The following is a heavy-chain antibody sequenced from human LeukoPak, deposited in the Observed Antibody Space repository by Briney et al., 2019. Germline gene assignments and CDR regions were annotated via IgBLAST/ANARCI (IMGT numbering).Heavy chain of an antibody. Sequence: QPGGSLRLSRAASGFTFSSYAMSWVRQAPGKGLEWVSAISGSGVSTYYADSVKGRLTISRDNSKNTLYLQMNSLRAEDTAVYYCAKVINWNYFDYWGQGTLVTVSS. D-gene: IGHD1-20*01. CDR3: AKVINWNYFDY. J-gene: IGHJ4*02. CDR2: ISGSGVST. CDR1: GFTFSSYA. V-gene: IGHV3-23*01.